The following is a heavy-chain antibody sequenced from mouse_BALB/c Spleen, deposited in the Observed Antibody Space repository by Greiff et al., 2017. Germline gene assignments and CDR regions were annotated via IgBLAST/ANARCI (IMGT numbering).Heavy chain of an antibody. J-gene: IGHJ3*01. CDR1: GYTFTSYY. CDR2: INPSNGGT. CDR3: TRRGPTGGFAY. V-gene: IGHV1S81*02. Sequence: QVQLQQSGAELAKPGASVKLSCKASGYTFTSYYMYWVKQRPGQGLEWIGEINPSNGGTNFNEKFKSKATLTVDKSSSTAYMQLSSLTSEDSAVYCYTRRGPTGGFAYWGQGTLVTVSA.